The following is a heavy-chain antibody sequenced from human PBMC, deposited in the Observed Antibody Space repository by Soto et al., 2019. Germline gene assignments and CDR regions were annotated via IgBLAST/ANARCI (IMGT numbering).Heavy chain of an antibody. V-gene: IGHV3-48*03. CDR1: GFTFSSSE. D-gene: IGHD6-19*01. J-gene: IGHJ4*02. CDR3: APSKWPVAVAY. CDR2: ITSGGRNK. Sequence: GGSLRLSCEASGFTFSSSEMNWVRQAPGKGLEWVSFITSGGRNKYYTDSVKGRFTISRDNAKNSLYLQMNSLRAEDTAVYYCAPSKWPVAVAYWGQGTLVTVSS.